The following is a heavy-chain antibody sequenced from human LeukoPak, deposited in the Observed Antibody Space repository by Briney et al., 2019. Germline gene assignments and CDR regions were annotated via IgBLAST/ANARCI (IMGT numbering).Heavy chain of an antibody. Sequence: SETLSLTCTVSGGSISSYYWSWIRQPPGKGLEWMGYIYYSGSTNHNPSLKSRVTISGDTSKNKISLKLSSVTAADTAVYYCARGGSGTYLSHLRFDYWGQGTLVTVSS. CDR2: IYYSGST. V-gene: IGHV4-59*01. D-gene: IGHD3-10*01. J-gene: IGHJ4*02. CDR1: GGSISSYY. CDR3: ARGGSGTYLSHLRFDY.